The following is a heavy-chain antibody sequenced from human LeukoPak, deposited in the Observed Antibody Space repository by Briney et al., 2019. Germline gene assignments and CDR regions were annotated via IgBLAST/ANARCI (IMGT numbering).Heavy chain of an antibody. V-gene: IGHV3-73*01. J-gene: IGHJ4*02. CDR1: GFTFSGSA. D-gene: IGHD3-22*01. CDR2: IRSKADSYAT. CDR3: TGLTDSGGYFDY. Sequence: GGSLKLSCAASGFTFSGSAMHWVRQASGKGLEWVGRIRSKADSYATAYAASVKGRFTISRDDSKNTAYLQMNSLKTEDTAVYYCTGLTDSGGYFDYWGQGTLVTVPS.